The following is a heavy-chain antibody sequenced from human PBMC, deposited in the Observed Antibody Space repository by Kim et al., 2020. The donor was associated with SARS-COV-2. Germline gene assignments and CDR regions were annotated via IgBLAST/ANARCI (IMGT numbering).Heavy chain of an antibody. CDR2: IKEDGREK. V-gene: IGHV3-7*03. J-gene: IGHJ4*02. CDR3: ARKGFKARYFDY. Sequence: GGSLRLSCTASGFTFTNYWMSWVRQTPGKGLECVANIKEDGREKFYLDSVRGRFTFSRDNAKNSVYLQMNSLRAEDTAVYYCARKGFKARYFDYWGQGILVTVSS. CDR1: GFTFTNYW.